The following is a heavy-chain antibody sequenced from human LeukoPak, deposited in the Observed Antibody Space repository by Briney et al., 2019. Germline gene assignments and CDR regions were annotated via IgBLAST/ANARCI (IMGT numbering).Heavy chain of an antibody. V-gene: IGHV3-21*01. J-gene: IGHJ5*02. CDR2: VSTDSRTI. Sequence: GGSLTLSCVSSGFSFSTYNMNWVRQAPGKGLEWVSMVSTDSRTIYYADSVKGRFTVSRDSAQNSLFLHMNGLRVEDTAVYYCARHTGTDRYFDAWGQGTLVTVSS. D-gene: IGHD6-13*01. CDR3: ARHTGTDRYFDA. CDR1: GFSFSTYN.